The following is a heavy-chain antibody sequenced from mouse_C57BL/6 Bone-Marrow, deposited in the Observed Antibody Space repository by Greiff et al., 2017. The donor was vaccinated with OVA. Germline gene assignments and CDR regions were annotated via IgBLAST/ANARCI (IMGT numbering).Heavy chain of an antibody. CDR2: INSDGGST. CDR3: GRRGGDYAGDWDFDV. D-gene: IGHD2-4*01. Sequence: EVKLMESGGGLVQPGESLKLSCESNEYEFPSHDMSWVRKTPEKRLELVAAINSDGGSTYYPDTMERRFIISRDNTKKTLYLQRSSLRSEDTALYYCGRRGGDYAGDWDFDVWGTGTTVTVSS. J-gene: IGHJ1*03. V-gene: IGHV5-2*01. CDR1: EYEFPSHD.